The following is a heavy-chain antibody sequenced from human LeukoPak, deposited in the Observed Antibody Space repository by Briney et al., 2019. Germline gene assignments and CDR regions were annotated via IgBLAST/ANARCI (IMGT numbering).Heavy chain of an antibody. J-gene: IGHJ4*02. Sequence: ASVKVSCTTSGYNFNRYTIIWVRQAPGQGLEWMGWVSTSNGDTNYAEKFQGRVTMTTETVTKTAYMELRRLRSGDTAMYFCARVSDTSMVTPGFDSWGQGTLVTVSS. V-gene: IGHV1-18*01. CDR1: GYNFNRYT. CDR3: ARVSDTSMVTPGFDS. D-gene: IGHD5-18*01. CDR2: VSTSNGDT.